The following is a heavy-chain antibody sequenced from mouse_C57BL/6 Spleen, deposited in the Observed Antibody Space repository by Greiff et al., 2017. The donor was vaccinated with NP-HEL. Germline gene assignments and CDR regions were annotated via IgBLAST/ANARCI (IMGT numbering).Heavy chain of an antibody. CDR1: GYTFTSYW. Sequence: VQVVESGAELAKPGASVKLSCKASGYTFTSYWMHWVKQRPGQGLEWIGYINPSSGYTKYNQKFKDKATLTADKSSSTAYMQLSSLTYEDSAVYYCAREDLTTVVEAMDYWGQGTSVTVSS. CDR2: INPSSGYT. J-gene: IGHJ4*01. V-gene: IGHV1-7*01. D-gene: IGHD1-1*01. CDR3: AREDLTTVVEAMDY.